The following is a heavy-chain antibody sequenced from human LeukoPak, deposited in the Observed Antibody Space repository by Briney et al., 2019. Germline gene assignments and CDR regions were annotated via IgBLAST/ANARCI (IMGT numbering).Heavy chain of an antibody. CDR1: GGSITSSSYY. CDR3: ARGNLIRGVHTAPDS. V-gene: IGHV4-39*01. J-gene: IGHJ4*02. Sequence: TSETLSLTCTVSGGSITSSSYYWGWIRQPPGKGLEWIGSIYYTGSTFYNPSLKSRVTISVDTSKNQFSMKLSSVTAADTAIYFCARGNLIRGVHTAPDSWGQGTLVTVSS. CDR2: IYYTGST. D-gene: IGHD3-10*01.